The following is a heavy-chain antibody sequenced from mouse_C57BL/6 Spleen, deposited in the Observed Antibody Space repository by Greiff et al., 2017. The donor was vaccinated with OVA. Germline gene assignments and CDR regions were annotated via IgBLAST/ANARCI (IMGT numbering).Heavy chain of an antibody. CDR2: IYPGGGNT. Sequence: VQLQQSGAELARPGASVKLSCKASGYTFTSYGISWVKQRTGQGLEWIGEIYPGGGNTYYNEKFKGKATLTADKSSSTAYMELRSLTSEDSAVYFCAREETGYAMDYWGQGTSVTVSS. D-gene: IGHD4-1*01. CDR1: GYTFTSYG. V-gene: IGHV1-81*01. CDR3: AREETGYAMDY. J-gene: IGHJ4*01.